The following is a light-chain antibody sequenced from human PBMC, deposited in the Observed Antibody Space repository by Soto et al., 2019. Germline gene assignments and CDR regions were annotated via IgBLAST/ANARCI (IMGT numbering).Light chain of an antibody. CDR1: QSVSSSY. Sequence: EIVLTQSPGTLSLSPGERATLSCRASQSVSSSYLAWYQQKPGQAPMLLIYGASSKAPGIPDRFSGRRSGTDFTLTNSRLEPEDVAVYYCQQYDSSPLNFGGGTKVEIK. CDR2: GAS. J-gene: IGKJ4*01. CDR3: QQYDSSPLN. V-gene: IGKV3-20*01.